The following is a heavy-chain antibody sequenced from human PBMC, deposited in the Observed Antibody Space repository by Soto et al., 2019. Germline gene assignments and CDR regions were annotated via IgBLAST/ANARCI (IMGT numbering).Heavy chain of an antibody. CDR3: ARHGYSSGRTYFDY. J-gene: IGHJ4*02. V-gene: IGHV4-39*01. D-gene: IGHD6-19*01. Sequence: SETLSLTCAVSGGSIGSSSYYWGWIRQPPGKGLEWIGSIYDRGSTYSNPSLKSRLTTSVDTSKNQFSLKLTSVTAADTAVYYCARHGYSSGRTYFDYWGQGTLVTVSS. CDR1: GGSIGSSSYY. CDR2: IYDRGST.